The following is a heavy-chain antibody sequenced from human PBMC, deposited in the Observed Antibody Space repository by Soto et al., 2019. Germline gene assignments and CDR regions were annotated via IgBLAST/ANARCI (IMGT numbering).Heavy chain of an antibody. D-gene: IGHD5-18*01. CDR1: GGSISSSSYY. J-gene: IGHJ3*02. CDR3: ATPSMSGHNAFDI. Sequence: TSETLSLTCTVSGGSISSSSYYWGWIRQPPGKGLEWIGSIYYSGSTYYNPSLKSRVTISVDTSKNQFSLKLSSVTAADTAVYYCATPSMSGHNAFDIWGQGTMVTVSS. CDR2: IYYSGST. V-gene: IGHV4-39*01.